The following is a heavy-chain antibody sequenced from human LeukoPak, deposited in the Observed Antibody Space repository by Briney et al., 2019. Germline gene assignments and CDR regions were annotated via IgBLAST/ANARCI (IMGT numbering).Heavy chain of an antibody. CDR3: AKLLPFYFEY. D-gene: IGHD1-26*01. V-gene: IGHV3-23*01. Sequence: GGSLRLSCAASGFTFSSYAMSWVRQAPGKGLEWVSAISGSGGSTYYADSVKGRFTISRDISKSTLYLQMDSLSAEDTAIYYCAKLLPFYFEYWGQGTLVTVSS. CDR2: ISGSGGST. J-gene: IGHJ4*02. CDR1: GFTFSSYA.